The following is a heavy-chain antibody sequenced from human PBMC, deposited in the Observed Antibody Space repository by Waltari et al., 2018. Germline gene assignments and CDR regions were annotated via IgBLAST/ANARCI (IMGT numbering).Heavy chain of an antibody. CDR3: ARGTAARPPIGFDY. Sequence: QVQLQESGPGLVKPSETLSLTCSVSGYSISSGYYWGWIRPPPGKGLEWIGSIYHSGSTYYNPSLKSRVTISVDTSKNQFSLKLSSVTAADTAVYYCARGTAARPPIGFDYWGQGTLVTVSS. CDR2: IYHSGST. CDR1: GYSISSGYY. J-gene: IGHJ4*02. D-gene: IGHD6-6*01. V-gene: IGHV4-38-2*02.